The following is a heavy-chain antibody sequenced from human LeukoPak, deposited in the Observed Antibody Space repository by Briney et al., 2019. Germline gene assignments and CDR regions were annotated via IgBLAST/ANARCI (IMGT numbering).Heavy chain of an antibody. CDR1: GFTFSSYS. J-gene: IGHJ4*02. Sequence: PGGSLRLSCAASGFTFSSYSMNWVRQAPGKGLEWVSYISSSSSTIYYADSVKGRFTISRDNAKNSLYLQMNSLRAEDTAVYYCAKDLPSITIFGLGSFDYWGQGTLVTVSS. CDR3: AKDLPSITIFGLGSFDY. D-gene: IGHD3-3*01. CDR2: ISSSSSTI. V-gene: IGHV3-48*01.